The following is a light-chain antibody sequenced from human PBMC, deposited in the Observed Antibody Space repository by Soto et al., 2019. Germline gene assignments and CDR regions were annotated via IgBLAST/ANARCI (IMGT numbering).Light chain of an antibody. Sequence: QSVLTQPPSVSGAPGQRVTISCTGSSSNIGAGYDVHWYQQLPGTAPKLLIYGNNNRPSGAPDRFSGSKSGTSASLAITGLQAEDEADYYCQSYDSSLSGWVFGGGTKLTVL. V-gene: IGLV1-40*01. J-gene: IGLJ3*02. CDR3: QSYDSSLSGWV. CDR2: GNN. CDR1: SSNIGAGYD.